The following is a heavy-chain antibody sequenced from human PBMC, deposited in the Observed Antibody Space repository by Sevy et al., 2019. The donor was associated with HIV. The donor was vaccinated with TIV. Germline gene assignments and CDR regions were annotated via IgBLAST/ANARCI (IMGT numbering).Heavy chain of an antibody. V-gene: IGHV3-74*01. Sequence: GGSLRLSCAASGFTFGNYWMHWVRQAPGKGLVWISRINNDGSNKNYADSVKGRFTTSRDNAKNTLYLQMSSLRAEDTAVYHCGREVISMVPGVPDAFDIWGQGTMVTVSS. CDR2: INNDGSNK. CDR3: GREVISMVPGVPDAFDI. CDR1: GFTFGNYW. D-gene: IGHD3-10*01. J-gene: IGHJ3*02.